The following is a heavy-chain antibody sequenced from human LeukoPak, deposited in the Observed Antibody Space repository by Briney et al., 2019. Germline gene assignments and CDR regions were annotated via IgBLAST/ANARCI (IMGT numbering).Heavy chain of an antibody. D-gene: IGHD3-10*01. J-gene: IGHJ4*02. CDR3: AKEGPMFDSGSYSKSLGY. CDR1: GFTFSSYG. CDR2: ISGSGGST. Sequence: GGSLRLSCAASGFTFSSYGMRWVRQAPGKGLEWVSAISGSGGSTYYADSVKGRFTISRDNSKNTLYLQMHSLRAEDTAVYYCAKEGPMFDSGSYSKSLGYWGQGILVTVSS. V-gene: IGHV3-23*01.